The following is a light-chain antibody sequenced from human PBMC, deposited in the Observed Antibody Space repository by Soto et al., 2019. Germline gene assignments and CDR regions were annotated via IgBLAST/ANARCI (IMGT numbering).Light chain of an antibody. Sequence: DIQMTQPPSSLSAVVGDRVTSTCRASRGIGDRLAWFQQTTGKPPQFLIYAASSLQSGVPSRSRGSGSGTDFTLTISSLQPEDFSTYYCQQSYSNPITFGQGTRLEIK. J-gene: IGKJ5*01. CDR3: QQSYSNPIT. CDR2: AAS. CDR1: RGIGDR. V-gene: IGKV1-12*01.